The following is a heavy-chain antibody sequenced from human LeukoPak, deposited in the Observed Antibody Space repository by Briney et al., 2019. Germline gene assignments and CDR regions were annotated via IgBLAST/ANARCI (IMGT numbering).Heavy chain of an antibody. CDR1: GGSISSGAYS. CDR3: AREIMAAFDI. J-gene: IGHJ3*02. V-gene: IGHV4-30-2*06. Sequence: PSETLSLTCAVSGGSISSGAYSWGWIRQSPGTGLEWIGYIYHSGSTYFNPSLQSRVTISLDRSKNQFSLKLSSVTAADTAVYYCAREIMAAFDIWGQGTMVTVSS. CDR2: IYHSGST.